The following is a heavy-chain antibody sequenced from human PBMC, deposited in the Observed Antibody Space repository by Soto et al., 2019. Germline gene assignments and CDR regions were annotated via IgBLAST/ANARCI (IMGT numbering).Heavy chain of an antibody. D-gene: IGHD6-19*01. Sequence: GGSLRLSCAASGFTVRSNYTSWVRQAPGKGLEWVSVIYSGGNTYYADSVKGRFTISRDDSKNTLYLQMNSLRAEDTAVYYCAIPIAVAGGPFGYWGQGTLVTVSS. CDR2: IYSGGNT. CDR1: GFTVRSNY. CDR3: AIPIAVAGGPFGY. V-gene: IGHV3-66*04. J-gene: IGHJ4*02.